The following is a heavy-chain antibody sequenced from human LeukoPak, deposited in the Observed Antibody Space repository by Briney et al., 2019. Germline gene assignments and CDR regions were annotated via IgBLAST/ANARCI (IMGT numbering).Heavy chain of an antibody. V-gene: IGHV1-46*01. CDR1: GYTFTSYY. Sequence: GASVKVSCKASGYTFTSYYMHWVRQAPGQGLEWMGIINPSGGSTSYAQKFQGRVTMTRDMSTSTVYMELSSLRSEDTAVYYCARDLEGSGWYRRFTWGYFDYWGQGTLVTVSS. D-gene: IGHD6-19*01. CDR3: ARDLEGSGWYRRFTWGYFDY. CDR2: INPSGGST. J-gene: IGHJ4*02.